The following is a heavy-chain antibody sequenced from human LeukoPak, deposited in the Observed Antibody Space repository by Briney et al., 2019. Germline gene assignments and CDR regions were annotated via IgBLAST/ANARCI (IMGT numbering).Heavy chain of an antibody. J-gene: IGHJ4*02. CDR3: AREGRVYSLDF. Sequence: GGSLRLSCAASGFTFGTYSMSWVRQAPGKGLEWVASMKEDESEAYFVGSVKGRFTISRDNAKNSLFLHMLTLRPEDTAVYYCAREGRVYSLDFWGQGPWSPSPQ. CDR2: MKEDESEA. V-gene: IGHV3-7*01. CDR1: GFTFGTYS. D-gene: IGHD3-22*01.